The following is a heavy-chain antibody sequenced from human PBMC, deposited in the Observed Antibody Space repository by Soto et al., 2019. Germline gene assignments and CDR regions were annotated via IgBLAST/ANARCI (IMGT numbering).Heavy chain of an antibody. CDR2: MNANSGSA. V-gene: IGHV1-8*01. D-gene: IGHD6-13*01. Sequence: VASVKVSCKASGYTFTSYDINWVRQATGQGLEWMGWMNANSGSAGYAQNFQGRVTLTRDTSMSTAYMELSGLRSEDTAMYYCARGGPAAGFDYRGRGTLVTVSS. CDR3: ARGGPAAGFDY. J-gene: IGHJ4*02. CDR1: GYTFTSYD.